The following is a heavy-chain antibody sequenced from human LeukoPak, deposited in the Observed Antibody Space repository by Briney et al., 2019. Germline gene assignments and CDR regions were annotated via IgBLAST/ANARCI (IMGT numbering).Heavy chain of an antibody. CDR3: ARGDGDYGWFDP. J-gene: IGHJ5*02. CDR2: IIPIFGTA. D-gene: IGHD4-17*01. CDR1: GGTFSSYA. V-gene: IGHV1-69*06. Sequence: ASVKVSCKASGGTFSSYAISWVRQAPGQGLEWMGGIIPIFGTASYAQKFQGRVTITADKSTSTAYMELSSLRSEDTAVYYCARGDGDYGWFDPWGQGTLVTVSS.